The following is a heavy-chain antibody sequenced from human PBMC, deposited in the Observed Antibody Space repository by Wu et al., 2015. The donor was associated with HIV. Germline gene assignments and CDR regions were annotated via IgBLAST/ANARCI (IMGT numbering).Heavy chain of an antibody. CDR2: INPNSGGT. J-gene: IGHJ4*02. V-gene: IGHV1-2*02. CDR1: GYTFTGYY. CDR3: ARVRKELRYFDWSFDY. Sequence: QVQLMQSGAEVKKPGASVKVSCKASGYTFTGYYMHWVRQAPGQGLEWMGWINPNSGGTNYAQKFQGRVTMTRDTSISTAYMELSRLRSDDTAVYYCARVRKELRYFDWSFDYWGQGTLVTVSS. D-gene: IGHD3-9*01.